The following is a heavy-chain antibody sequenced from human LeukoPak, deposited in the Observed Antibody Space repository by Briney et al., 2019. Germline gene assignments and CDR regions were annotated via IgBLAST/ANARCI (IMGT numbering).Heavy chain of an antibody. J-gene: IGHJ4*02. D-gene: IGHD1-26*01. CDR3: ARGDGGSYQGRFDY. V-gene: IGHV3-74*01. Sequence: PGGSLRLSCAASGFTFSSDWMHWVRQAPGKGLVWVSRIKRDDSSTSYADSVKDRFTISRDKAKNTLYLQMNSLRAEDTAVYYCARGDGGSYQGRFDYWGQGTLVTVSS. CDR2: IKRDDSST. CDR1: GFTFSSDW.